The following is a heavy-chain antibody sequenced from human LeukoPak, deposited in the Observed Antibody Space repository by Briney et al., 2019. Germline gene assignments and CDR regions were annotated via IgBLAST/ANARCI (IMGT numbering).Heavy chain of an antibody. Sequence: GTSLRLSCAASGFAFSDYPIHWVRQAPGRGLEWVAVISYDGSNKYYTDSVKGRFTISRDNSKNTLFLEMNSLRAEDTAIYYCARAYSSDWYGRRRPNNDAFDIWGQGTMVTVSS. CDR1: GFAFSDYP. CDR2: ISYDGSNK. J-gene: IGHJ3*02. D-gene: IGHD6-19*01. CDR3: ARAYSSDWYGRRRPNNDAFDI. V-gene: IGHV3-30-3*01.